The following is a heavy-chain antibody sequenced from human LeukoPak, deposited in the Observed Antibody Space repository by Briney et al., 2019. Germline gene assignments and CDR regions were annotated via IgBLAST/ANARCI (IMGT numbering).Heavy chain of an antibody. CDR2: INPNSGGT. V-gene: IGHV1-2*02. D-gene: IGHD5-12*01. J-gene: IGHJ5*02. CDR3: ATKWWLRLPWFDP. Sequence: GASVKVSCKASGYTFTGYYMHWVRQAPGQGLEWMGWINPNSGGTNYAQKFQGRVTMTRDTSIRTAYMELSRLRSDDTAVYYCATKWWLRLPWFDPWGQGTLVTVSS. CDR1: GYTFTGYY.